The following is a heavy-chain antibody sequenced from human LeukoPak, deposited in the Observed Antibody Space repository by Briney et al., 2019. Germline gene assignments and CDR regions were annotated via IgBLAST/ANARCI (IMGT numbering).Heavy chain of an antibody. J-gene: IGHJ4*02. CDR1: GFTFSDYY. D-gene: IGHD6-13*01. CDR3: AGTYRSSSWHN. V-gene: IGHV3-11*04. CDR2: ISSSGSTI. Sequence: GGSLRLSCAASGFTFSDYYMSWIRQAPGKGLEWVSYISSSGSTIYYADSVKGRFTISRDNSKNTLYLQMNSLRAEDTAVYYCAGTYRSSSWHNWGQGTLVTVSS.